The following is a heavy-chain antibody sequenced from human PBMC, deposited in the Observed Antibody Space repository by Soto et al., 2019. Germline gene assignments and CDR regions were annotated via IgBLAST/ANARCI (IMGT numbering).Heavy chain of an antibody. CDR1: GGSISSSSYY. J-gene: IGHJ5*02. D-gene: IGHD3-3*01. CDR2: IYYSGST. V-gene: IGHV4-39*01. Sequence: SETLSLTCTVSGGSISSSSYYWGWIRQPPGKGLEWIGSIYYSGSTYYNPSLKSRVTISVDTSKNQFSLKLSSVTAADTAVYYCARRTYDFWSGPFGRWFDPWGQGTLVTVSS. CDR3: ARRTYDFWSGPFGRWFDP.